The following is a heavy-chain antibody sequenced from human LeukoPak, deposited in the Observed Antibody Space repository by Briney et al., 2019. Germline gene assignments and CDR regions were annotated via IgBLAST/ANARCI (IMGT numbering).Heavy chain of an antibody. D-gene: IGHD6-13*01. CDR1: GFTFSDYT. CDR3: ATSTAAAGTD. V-gene: IGHV3-21*04. Sequence: GGSLRLSCAASGFTFSDYTMNWVRQAPGKGLEWVACITTRSSYMYYADSVKGRFTISRDNAKNSLYLQMNSLRAEDTAIYYCATSTAAAGTDRGQGTLVTVSS. CDR2: ITTRSSYM. J-gene: IGHJ4*02.